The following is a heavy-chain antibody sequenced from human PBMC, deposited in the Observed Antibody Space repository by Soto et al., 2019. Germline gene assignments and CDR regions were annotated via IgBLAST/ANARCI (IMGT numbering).Heavy chain of an antibody. J-gene: IGHJ5*02. Sequence: EGSLRLSCAPSGFTFDDYGMSWVRQASGQGLEWVSGINWNGGSTGYADSVKGRFTISRGNAKNSLYLQKNSLRAEDTASYACARDTVAATPSPWFGPWGQETLITVSS. CDR1: GFTFDDYG. V-gene: IGHV3-20*01. CDR3: ARDTVAATPSPWFGP. CDR2: INWNGGST. D-gene: IGHD2-15*01.